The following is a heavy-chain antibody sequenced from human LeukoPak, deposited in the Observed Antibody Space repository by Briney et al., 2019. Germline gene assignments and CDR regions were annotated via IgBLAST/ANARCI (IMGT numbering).Heavy chain of an antibody. D-gene: IGHD3-22*01. CDR2: MYSGGTT. J-gene: IGHJ4*02. V-gene: IGHV3-53*01. CDR3: AKEGRHYYDSSGNGVMNY. Sequence: PGGSLRLSCTGSGFTVSSSYMSWVRQTPGKGLEWVSVMYSGGTTYYADSVKGRFTISRDNSKNTLYLQMNSLRAEDTAVYYCAKEGRHYYDSSGNGVMNYWGQGTLVTVSS. CDR1: GFTVSSSY.